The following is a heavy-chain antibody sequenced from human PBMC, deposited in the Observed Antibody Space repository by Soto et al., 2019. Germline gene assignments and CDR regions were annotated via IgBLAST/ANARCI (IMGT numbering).Heavy chain of an antibody. CDR2: IYPGDSDT. CDR3: AXGAPYSSSSGYYYGMDV. Sequence: GESLKISCKGSGYSFTIYWIGWVRQMPGKGLEWMGIIYPGDSDTRYSPSFQGQVTISADKSISTAYLQWSSLKASDTAMYYCAXGAPYSSSSGYYYGMDVWGQGTTVTVSS. CDR1: GYSFTIYW. J-gene: IGHJ6*02. D-gene: IGHD6-6*01. V-gene: IGHV5-51*01.